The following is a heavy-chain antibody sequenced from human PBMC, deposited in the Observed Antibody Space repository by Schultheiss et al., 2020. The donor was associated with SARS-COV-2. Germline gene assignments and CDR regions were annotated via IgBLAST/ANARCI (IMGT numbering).Heavy chain of an antibody. CDR2: MNPNSGNT. Sequence: ASVKVSCKASGYTFTSYDINWVRQATGQGLEWMGWMNPNSGNTGYAQKFQGRVTMTRNTSISTAYMELSSLRSEDTAVYYCARDRGVATIRGYYYGMDVWGQGTTVTVSS. V-gene: IGHV1-8*01. D-gene: IGHD5-12*01. CDR3: ARDRGVATIRGYYYGMDV. CDR1: GYTFTSYD. J-gene: IGHJ6*02.